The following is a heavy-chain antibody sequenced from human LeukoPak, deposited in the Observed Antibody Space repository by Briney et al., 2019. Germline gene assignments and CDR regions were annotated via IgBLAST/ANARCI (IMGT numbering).Heavy chain of an antibody. CDR2: IYSGST. CDR1: GGSISSSYYY. CDR3: ARTRAYFDY. Sequence: SETLSLTCTVSGGSISSSYYYWGWIRQPPGKGLEWIGSIYSGSTYYNPSLKSRVTISVDTSKNQFSLKLRSVTAADTAVYYCARTRAYFDYWGQGTLVTVSS. J-gene: IGHJ4*02. V-gene: IGHV4-39*01.